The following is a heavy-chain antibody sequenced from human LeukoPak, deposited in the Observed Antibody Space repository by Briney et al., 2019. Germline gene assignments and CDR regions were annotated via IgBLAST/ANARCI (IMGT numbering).Heavy chain of an antibody. CDR2: ISGSGGST. D-gene: IGHD3-3*01. CDR1: RFTFSSYA. J-gene: IGHJ4*02. V-gene: IGHV3-23*01. CDR3: ARTYYDFWSGYYSHEGNPFDY. Sequence: GGSLRLSCAASRFTFSSYAMSWVRQAPGKGLEWVSGISGSGGSTDYADSVKGRFTISRDNSKNTLYLQMNSLRAEDTAVYYCARTYYDFWSGYYSHEGNPFDYWGQGTLVTVSS.